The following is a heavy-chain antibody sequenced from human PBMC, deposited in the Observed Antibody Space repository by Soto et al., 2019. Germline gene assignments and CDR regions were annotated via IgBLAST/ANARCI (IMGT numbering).Heavy chain of an antibody. J-gene: IGHJ4*02. CDR2: IDYSGNT. D-gene: IGHD6-19*01. V-gene: IGHV4-39*07. CDR3: ARYSSGWYYY. Sequence: PSETLSLTCTVSGGSIRSSANYWGWIRQPPGKEPEWIGSIDYSGNTYYTPSLKSRVTISVDTSKNQFSLRLSSVTAADTAVYYCARYSSGWYYYWGQGTLVTVAS. CDR1: GGSIRSSANY.